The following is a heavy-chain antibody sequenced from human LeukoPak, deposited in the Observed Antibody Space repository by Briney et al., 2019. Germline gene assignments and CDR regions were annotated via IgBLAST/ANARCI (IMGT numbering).Heavy chain of an antibody. Sequence: GGSLRLSCAASGLTFSSYWMSWVRQAPGKGLEWVANIKQDGSEKYYVDSVKGRFTISRDNAKNSLYLQMNSLRAEDTAVYYCARDERYFDYWGQGTLVTVSS. CDR1: GLTFSSYW. CDR3: ARDERYFDY. J-gene: IGHJ4*02. V-gene: IGHV3-7*01. CDR2: IKQDGSEK.